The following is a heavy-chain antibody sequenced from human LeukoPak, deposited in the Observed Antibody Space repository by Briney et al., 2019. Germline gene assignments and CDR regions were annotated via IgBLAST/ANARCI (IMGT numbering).Heavy chain of an antibody. CDR3: ARKAGGYSYGPLDY. V-gene: IGHV3-74*01. CDR2: INSDGSST. CDR1: GFTFSSYW. J-gene: IGHJ4*02. Sequence: PGGSLRLSCAASGFTFSSYWMHWVRQAPGKGLVWVSRINSDGSSTSYADSVKGRFTISRDNAKNTLYLQMNSLRAEDTAVYYCARKAGGYSYGPLDYWGQGTLVIASS. D-gene: IGHD5-18*01.